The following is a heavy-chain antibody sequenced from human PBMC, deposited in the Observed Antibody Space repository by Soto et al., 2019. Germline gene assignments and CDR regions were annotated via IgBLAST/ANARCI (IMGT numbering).Heavy chain of an antibody. V-gene: IGHV3-30-3*01. Sequence: GGSLRLSCAASGFTFSSYAMHWVRQAPGKGLEWVAVISYDGSNKYYADSVKGRFTISRDNSKNTLYLQMNSLRAEDTAVYYCARDIHYYGSGSYVYYYYGMDVWGQGTTVTVSS. CDR1: GFTFSSYA. CDR3: ARDIHYYGSGSYVYYYYGMDV. D-gene: IGHD3-10*01. J-gene: IGHJ6*02. CDR2: ISYDGSNK.